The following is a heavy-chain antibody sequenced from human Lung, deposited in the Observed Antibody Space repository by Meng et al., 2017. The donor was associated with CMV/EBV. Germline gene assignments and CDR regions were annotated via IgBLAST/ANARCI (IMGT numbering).Heavy chain of an antibody. CDR3: AKDIVEVTAALLYFDY. V-gene: IGHV1-46*01. CDR2: INPSAGAA. Sequence: AXVXVSXXASGYTFTSYYMHWLRQAPGQGLEWMGRINPSAGAASYAQKFQGRVTMTRDTSTSIVYMELSSLRSEDTAVYYCAKDIVEVTAALLYFDYWGQGTXVTVSS. CDR1: GYTFTSYY. D-gene: IGHD2-2*01. J-gene: IGHJ4*02.